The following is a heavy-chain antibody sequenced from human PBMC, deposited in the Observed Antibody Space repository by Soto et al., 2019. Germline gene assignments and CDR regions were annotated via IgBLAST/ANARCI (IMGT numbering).Heavy chain of an antibody. J-gene: IGHJ4*02. V-gene: IGHV3-7*01. D-gene: IGHD3-16*01. Sequence: EVQLVESGGGLVQPGGSLRISCKGSGFSFSSYWMSWVRQAPGKGLGWVASIKQDESEKYYVDSVKGRFTISRDTVDDSVFLHMTSLSAEDTAVYFCVRDVGFDYVNWGQGTLVTVSS. CDR1: GFSFSSYW. CDR3: VRDVGFDYVN. CDR2: IKQDESEK.